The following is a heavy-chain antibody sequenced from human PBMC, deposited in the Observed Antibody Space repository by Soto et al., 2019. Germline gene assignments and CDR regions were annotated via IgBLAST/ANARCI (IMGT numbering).Heavy chain of an antibody. CDR3: AAAVPAEYVFPYYYMDV. V-gene: IGHV4-59*01. CDR2: IYYSGSA. Sequence: PSETLSLTCTVSGASISSYHWSWIRQTPGKGLEWIGYIYYSGSANYNPSLKSRVTFSVDTSKNQVSLKLSSVTAADTSVYYCAAAVPAEYVFPYYYMDVWGKGTTVTVSS. J-gene: IGHJ6*03. D-gene: IGHD3-16*01. CDR1: GASISSYH.